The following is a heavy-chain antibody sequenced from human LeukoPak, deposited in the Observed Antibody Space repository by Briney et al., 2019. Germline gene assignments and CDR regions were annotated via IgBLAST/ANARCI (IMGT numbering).Heavy chain of an antibody. V-gene: IGHV3-43*01. CDR1: GFTFDDYT. Sequence: GGSLRLSCAASGFTFDDYTMHWVRQAPGKGLEWVSLISWDGGSTYYADSVKGRFTISRDNSKNSLHLQMNSLRTEDTALYYCAKGPRVRLYSSYYYMDVWGKGTTVTVSS. D-gene: IGHD2-21*01. CDR2: ISWDGGST. CDR3: AKGPRVRLYSSYYYMDV. J-gene: IGHJ6*03.